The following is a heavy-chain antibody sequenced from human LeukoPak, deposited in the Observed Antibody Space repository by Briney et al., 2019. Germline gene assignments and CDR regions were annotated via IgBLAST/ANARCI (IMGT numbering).Heavy chain of an antibody. J-gene: IGHJ4*02. D-gene: IGHD6-13*01. CDR3: AAGIAAAVPFDY. CDR1: GGSISSGGYY. CDR2: IYYSGST. V-gene: IGHV4-31*03. Sequence: SQTLSLTCTVSGGSISSGGYYWSWIRQHPGKGLEWIGYIYYSGSTYYNPSLKSRVTISVDTSKNQFSLKLSSVTAADTVVYYCAAGIAAAVPFDYWGQGTLVTVSS.